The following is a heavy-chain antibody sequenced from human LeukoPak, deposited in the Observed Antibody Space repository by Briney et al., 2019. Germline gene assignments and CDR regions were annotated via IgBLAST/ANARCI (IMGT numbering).Heavy chain of an antibody. V-gene: IGHV4-39*07. J-gene: IGHJ4*02. Sequence: PGGSLRLSCAASGFTFSSYAMSWVRQAPGKGLEWIGSIYYSGSTYYNPSLKSRVTISVDTSKNQFSLKLSSVTAADTAVYYCARDMRNYGCIDYWGQGTLVTVSS. CDR2: IYYSGST. D-gene: IGHD3-10*01. CDR3: ARDMRNYGCIDY. CDR1: GFTFSSYA.